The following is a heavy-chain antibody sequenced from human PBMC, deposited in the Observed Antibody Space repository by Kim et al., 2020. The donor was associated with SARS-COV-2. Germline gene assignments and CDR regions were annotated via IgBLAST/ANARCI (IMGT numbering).Heavy chain of an antibody. J-gene: IGHJ6*02. CDR2: INHSGST. CDR3: ARGEVYYYDSSGYVGLGMDV. CDR1: GGSFSGYY. V-gene: IGHV4-34*01. Sequence: SETLSLTCAVYGGSFSGYYWSWIRHPPGKGLEWIGEINHSGSTNYNPSLKSRVTISVDTSKNQFSLKLSSVTAADTAVYYCARGEVYYYDSSGYVGLGMDVWGQGTTVTVSS. D-gene: IGHD3-22*01.